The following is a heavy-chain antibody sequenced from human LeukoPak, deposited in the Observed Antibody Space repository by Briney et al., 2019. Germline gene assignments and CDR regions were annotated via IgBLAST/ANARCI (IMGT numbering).Heavy chain of an antibody. Sequence: GGSLRLSCAASGFTFSSHAMHWVRQAPGKGLEWVAIISYDVSNKHYADSVKGRFTISRDNSKNTLYLQMNSLRAEDTAVYFCARVERFYFYDSSGSRPYYFDYWGQGTLVTVSS. V-gene: IGHV3-30-3*01. CDR3: ARVERFYFYDSSGSRPYYFDY. CDR1: GFTFSSHA. J-gene: IGHJ4*02. D-gene: IGHD3-22*01. CDR2: ISYDVSNK.